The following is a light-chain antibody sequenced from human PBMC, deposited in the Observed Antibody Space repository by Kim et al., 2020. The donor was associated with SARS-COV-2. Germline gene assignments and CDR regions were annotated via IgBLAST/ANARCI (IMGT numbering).Light chain of an antibody. CDR2: DVS. CDR1: QTISNW. Sequence: AAVGARDTLTCRASQTISNWLAWYQQKPGKAPKLLIYDVSTLESGVPSRFSGSGSGTEFTLTISSLQPDDFATYFCQQYNSKSFTFGGGTKVDIK. CDR3: QQYNSKSFT. V-gene: IGKV1-5*01. J-gene: IGKJ4*01.